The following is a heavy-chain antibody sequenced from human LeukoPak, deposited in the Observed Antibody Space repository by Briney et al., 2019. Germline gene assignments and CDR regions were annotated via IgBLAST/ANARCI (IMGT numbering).Heavy chain of an antibody. D-gene: IGHD6-13*01. CDR2: INPNSGGT. CDR3: ATFGYSSSYYYYMDV. V-gene: IGHV1-2*02. CDR1: GYTFTGYY. Sequence: ASVKVSCKASGYTFTGYYMHWVRQAPGQGLEWMGWINPNSGGTNYAQKFQGRVTMTRDTSISTAYMELSRLRSDDTAVYYCATFGYSSSYYYYMDVWGKGTTVTVSS. J-gene: IGHJ6*03.